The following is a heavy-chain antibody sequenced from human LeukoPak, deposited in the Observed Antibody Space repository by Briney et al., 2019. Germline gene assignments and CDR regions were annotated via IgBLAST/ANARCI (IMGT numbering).Heavy chain of an antibody. CDR2: IRYDGNNK. J-gene: IGHJ4*02. CDR3: AKDGFFSTYYFDY. V-gene: IGHV3-30*02. D-gene: IGHD3-3*01. CDR1: GFTFSNYG. Sequence: GGSLRLSCAASGFTFSNYGMHWVRQAPGKGLEWVAFIRYDGNNKYYADSVKGRFTISRDNSKNTLYLQMNSLRAEDTAVYYCAKDGFFSTYYFDYWGQGTLVTVSS.